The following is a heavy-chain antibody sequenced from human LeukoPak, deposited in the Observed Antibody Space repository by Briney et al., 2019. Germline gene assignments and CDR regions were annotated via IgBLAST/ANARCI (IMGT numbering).Heavy chain of an antibody. D-gene: IGHD3-10*01. CDR2: ISYSGTT. J-gene: IGHJ6*02. CDR3: AREGSTMVRGRLDYYYYGMDV. CDR1: GGSISSYY. Sequence: SETLSLTCTVSGGSISSYYWSWVRQPPGKELEWIGYISYSGTTKYNPSLKSRVTMSVDTSKNQFSLKLSSVTAADTAVYYCAREGSTMVRGRLDYYYYGMDVWGQGTTVTVSS. V-gene: IGHV4-59*12.